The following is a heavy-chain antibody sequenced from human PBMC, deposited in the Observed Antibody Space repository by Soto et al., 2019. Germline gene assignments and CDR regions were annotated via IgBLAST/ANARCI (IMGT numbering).Heavy chain of an antibody. D-gene: IGHD6-13*01. CDR3: ASFLDGSKDWFDP. J-gene: IGHJ5*02. CDR2: IIPMFGST. Sequence: QVQLLQSGAEVKNPGSSVKVSSKSSGGTFSSHVVTWVRQAPGQGLGWMGGIIPMFGSTMYAQNFQGRVTITADEPTSTVYMALNSLRSEDTAMEYCASFLDGSKDWFDPWGQVTLVTVSA. V-gene: IGHV1-69*01. CDR1: GGTFSSHV.